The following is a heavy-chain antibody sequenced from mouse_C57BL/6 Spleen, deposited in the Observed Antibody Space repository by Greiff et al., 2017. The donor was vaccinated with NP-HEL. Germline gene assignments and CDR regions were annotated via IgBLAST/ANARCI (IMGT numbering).Heavy chain of an antibody. D-gene: IGHD2-5*01. CDR1: GYTFTSYW. CDR3: AYYSNYGFAY. J-gene: IGHJ3*01. CDR2: IDPSDSDT. V-gene: IGHV1-52*01. Sequence: VQLQQPGAELVRPGSSVKLSCKASGYTFTSYWMHWVKQRPIQGLEWIGNIDPSDSDTHYNQKFKDKATLTVDKSSSTAYMQLSSLTSEDSAVYYCAYYSNYGFAYWGQGTLVTVSA.